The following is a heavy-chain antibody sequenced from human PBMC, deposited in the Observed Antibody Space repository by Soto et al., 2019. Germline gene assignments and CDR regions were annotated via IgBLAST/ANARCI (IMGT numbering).Heavy chain of an antibody. CDR2: IGTTGVA. J-gene: IGHJ4*02. V-gene: IGHV3-13*01. D-gene: IGHD6-19*01. CDR1: GFIFSDYD. CDR3: GRGRSGWYSELDH. Sequence: GGSLRLSCAASGFIFSDYDMHWVRRPTGQWLEWVAAIGTTGVADYPGSGGGRFTISRDSAKNSLYLQLKGLRAGDTGVYYCGRGRSGWYSELDHWGQGXPVTVYS.